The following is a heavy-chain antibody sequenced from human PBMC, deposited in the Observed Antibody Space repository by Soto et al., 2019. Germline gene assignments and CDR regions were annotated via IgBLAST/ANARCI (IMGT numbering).Heavy chain of an antibody. J-gene: IGHJ6*03. D-gene: IGHD6-6*01. CDR2: TSYNGNT. CDR1: GGSISSGAYY. Sequence: SETLSLTCTVSGDSGGSISSGAYYWSWIRQRPGKGLEWIGYTSYNGNTFYSPSLRNRLTISVDRSKNQFSLKLTSVTAADTAVYYCARQGGSSSGFYYYYYYMDVWGKGTTVTVSS. CDR3: ARQGGSSSGFYYYYYYMDV. V-gene: IGHV4-30-4*01.